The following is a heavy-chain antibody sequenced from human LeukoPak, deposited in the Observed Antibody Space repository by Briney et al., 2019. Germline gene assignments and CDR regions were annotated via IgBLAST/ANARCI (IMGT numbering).Heavy chain of an antibody. CDR1: GLSLSGGW. J-gene: IGHJ4*02. CDR3: ARPVNRLFLF. V-gene: IGHV3-7*01. D-gene: IGHD2-21*01. Sequence: GGSLRLSCVGSGLSLSGGWMTWVRQAPGTGLEWVANIKEDGGETYYVDSVKGRFTISRDNAKNSLYLQMNNLRAEDTAVYFCARPVNRLFLFWGPGTQVTVSS. CDR2: IKEDGGET.